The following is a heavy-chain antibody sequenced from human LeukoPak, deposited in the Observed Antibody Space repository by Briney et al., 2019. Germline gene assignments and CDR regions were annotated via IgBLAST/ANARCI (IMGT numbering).Heavy chain of an antibody. J-gene: IGHJ5*02. CDR1: GYTFTSYA. Sequence: ASVKVSCKASGYTFTSYAMNWVRQAPGQGFEWMGWINTNTGNPTYAQGFTGRFVFSLDTSVSTAYLQISSLKAEDTAVYYCARDLYCSGGSCNWFDPWGQGTLVTVSS. CDR2: INTNTGNP. V-gene: IGHV7-4-1*02. D-gene: IGHD2-15*01. CDR3: ARDLYCSGGSCNWFDP.